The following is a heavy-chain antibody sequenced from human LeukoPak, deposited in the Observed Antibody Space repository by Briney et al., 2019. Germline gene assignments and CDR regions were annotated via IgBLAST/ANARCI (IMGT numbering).Heavy chain of an antibody. V-gene: IGHV5-51*01. D-gene: IGHD3-22*01. J-gene: IGHJ4*02. CDR3: ARSDAGPVYYSRDSNYYFDY. Sequence: GESLKISFKGSGYIFDSYWIDLGRQMPGKGVELVGIIYPGDSDTRYSPSFQGQVNISADKSIRTAYLQWSSLKASDTAKYYCARSDAGPVYYSRDSNYYFDYWGQGTLVTVSS. CDR2: IYPGDSDT. CDR1: GYIFDSYW.